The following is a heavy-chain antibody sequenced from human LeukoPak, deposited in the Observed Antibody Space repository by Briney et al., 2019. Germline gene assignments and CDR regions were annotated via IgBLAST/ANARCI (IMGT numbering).Heavy chain of an antibody. V-gene: IGHV4-59*08. CDR1: GGSISSYY. CDR3: ARQGIAAADLDY. D-gene: IGHD6-13*01. J-gene: IGHJ4*02. Sequence: EPSETLSLTCTVSGGSISSYYWSWIRQPPGKGLEWIGYIYYSGSTNYNPSLKSRVTISVDTSKNQFSLKLSSVTAADTAVYYCARQGIAAADLDYWGQGTLVTVSS. CDR2: IYYSGST.